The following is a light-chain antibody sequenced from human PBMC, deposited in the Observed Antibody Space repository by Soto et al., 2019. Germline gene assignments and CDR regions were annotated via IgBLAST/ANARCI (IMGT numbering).Light chain of an antibody. V-gene: IGLV2-14*01. CDR1: ISDIGAYKY. Sequence: QSVLTQPSSVSGSPGQSITISCTGTISDIGAYKYVSWYQQHPGKAPKLLIHEVSNRPSGVSDRFSGSKSGNTASLTISGLQAEDEADYYCSSFTSRSTSVFGTGTKVT. CDR2: EVS. J-gene: IGLJ1*01. CDR3: SSFTSRSTSV.